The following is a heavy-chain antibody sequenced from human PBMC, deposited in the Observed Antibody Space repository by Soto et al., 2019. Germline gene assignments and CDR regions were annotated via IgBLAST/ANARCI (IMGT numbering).Heavy chain of an antibody. CDR2: ISYDGSNK. V-gene: IGHV3-30-3*01. D-gene: IGHD3-10*01. CDR1: GFTFSSYA. CDR3: ARVRSYYGSGSPWDYYGMDV. J-gene: IGHJ6*02. Sequence: GGSLRLSCAASGFTFSSYAMHWVRQAPGKGLEWVAVISYDGSNKYYADSVKGRFTISRDNSKNTLYLQMNSLRAEDTAVYYCARVRSYYGSGSPWDYYGMDVWGQGTTVTVSS.